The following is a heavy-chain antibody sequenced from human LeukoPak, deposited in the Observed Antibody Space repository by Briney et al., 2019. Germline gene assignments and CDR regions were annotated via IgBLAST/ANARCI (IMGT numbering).Heavy chain of an antibody. V-gene: IGHV3-7*01. CDR2: IKQDGSEK. D-gene: IGHD6-19*01. J-gene: IGHJ5*02. Sequence: GGSLRLSCAASGFTFSSYWMSSVRQAPGKGLEWVANIKQDGSEKYYVDSVKGRFTISRDNAKNSLYVQMNSLRAEDTAVYYCARDQTSSSGWYTWFDPWGQGTLVTVSS. CDR1: GFTFSSYW. CDR3: ARDQTSSSGWYTWFDP.